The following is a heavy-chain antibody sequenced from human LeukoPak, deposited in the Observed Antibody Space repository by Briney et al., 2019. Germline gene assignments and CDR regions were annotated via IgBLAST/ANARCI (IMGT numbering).Heavy chain of an antibody. CDR1: GGSFSGYY. D-gene: IGHD6-19*01. CDR3: ARYSSGWYRREYYFDY. CDR2: INQSGST. V-gene: IGHV4-34*01. Sequence: SETLSLTCAVYGGSFSGYYWSWIRQPPGKGLEWIGEINQSGSTKYNPSLKSRVTISVDTSKNQFSLKLSSVTAADTAVYYCARYSSGWYRREYYFDYWGQGTLVTVSS. J-gene: IGHJ4*02.